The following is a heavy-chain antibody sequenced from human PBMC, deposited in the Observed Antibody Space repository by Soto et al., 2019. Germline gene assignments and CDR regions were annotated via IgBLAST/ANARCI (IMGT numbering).Heavy chain of an antibody. CDR1: GFTFSSYG. J-gene: IGHJ6*02. CDR3: ARDPAGSGYYYYYGMDV. Sequence: SLRLSCAASGFTFSSYGMHWVRQAPGKGLEWVAVIWYDGSNKYYADSVKGRFTISRDNSKNTLYLQMNSLRAEDTAVYYCARDPAGSGYYYYYGMDVWGQGTTVTVSS. D-gene: IGHD3-10*01. V-gene: IGHV3-33*01. CDR2: IWYDGSNK.